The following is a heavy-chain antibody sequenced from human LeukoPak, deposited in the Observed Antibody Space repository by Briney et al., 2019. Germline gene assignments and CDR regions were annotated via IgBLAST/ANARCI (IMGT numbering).Heavy chain of an antibody. D-gene: IGHD1-26*01. J-gene: IGHJ5*02. CDR1: DGSINSYY. V-gene: IGHV4-59*08. CDR2: IHSSGAT. Sequence: PSETLTFTCSVSDGSINSYYWSWIRQPPGKGLEWIGYIHSSGATHYNSSLKSRVTTSLDTSKTQFSLTLSSVTAADTAVYYCARLGSYSDHWGQGTLVTVSS. CDR3: ARLGSYSDH.